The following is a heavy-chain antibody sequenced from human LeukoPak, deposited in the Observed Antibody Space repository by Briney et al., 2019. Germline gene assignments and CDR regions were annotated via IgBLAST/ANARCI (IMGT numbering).Heavy chain of an antibody. V-gene: IGHV4-39*01. D-gene: IGHD3-10*01. CDR2: IYDSRNT. Sequence: SETLSLTCTVSGGSIRGSYYYWGWIRQPPGKGLEWIVSIYDSRNTYYNPSLKSRVSIAVDTSKNQLSLKLNSVTAAYTALYYCARHYGRWGQGTLVAVSS. J-gene: IGHJ4*02. CDR3: ARHYGR. CDR1: GGSIRGSYYY.